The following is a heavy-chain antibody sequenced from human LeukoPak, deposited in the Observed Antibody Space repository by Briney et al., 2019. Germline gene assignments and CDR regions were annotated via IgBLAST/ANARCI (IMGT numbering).Heavy chain of an antibody. CDR2: IYTSGST. V-gene: IGHV4-61*02. J-gene: IGHJ5*02. Sequence: SETLSLTCTVSGGSISSGGYYWSWIRQPAGKGLEWIGRIYTSGSTNYNPSLKSRVTMSVDTSKNQFSLKLSSVTAADTAVYYCARDRFFVHTMPGTTNWFDPWGQGTLVTVSS. CDR3: ARDRFFVHTMPGTTNWFDP. CDR1: GGSISSGGYY. D-gene: IGHD2-2*01.